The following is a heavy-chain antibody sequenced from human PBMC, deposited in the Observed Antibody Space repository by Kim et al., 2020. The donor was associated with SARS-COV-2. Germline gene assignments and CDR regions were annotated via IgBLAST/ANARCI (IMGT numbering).Heavy chain of an antibody. V-gene: IGHV4-39*07. D-gene: IGHD1-26*01. Sequence: SETLSLTCTVSGGSISSSSYYWGWIRQPPGKGLEWIGCIYYSGSTYYNPSLKSRVTISVDTSKNQFSLKLSSVTAADTAVYYCARALKWELLPLVFDYWGRGTLVTVSS. CDR2: IYYSGST. CDR3: ARALKWELLPLVFDY. CDR1: GGSISSSSYY. J-gene: IGHJ4*02.